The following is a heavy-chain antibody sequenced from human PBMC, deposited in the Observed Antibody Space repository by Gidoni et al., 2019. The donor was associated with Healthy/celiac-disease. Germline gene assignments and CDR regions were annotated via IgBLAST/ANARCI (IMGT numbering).Heavy chain of an antibody. CDR1: GGSFSGYY. V-gene: IGHV4-34*01. CDR2: INHSGST. Sequence: QVQLEQWGAGLLKPSETLSLTCAVHGGSFSGYYGSWIRQPPGKGLEWIGEINHSGSTNYNPSLKSRVTISVDTSKNQFSLKLSSVTAADTAVYYCARGSRYGSGSYYKPNDYWGQGTLVTVSS. J-gene: IGHJ4*02. D-gene: IGHD3-10*01. CDR3: ARGSRYGSGSYYKPNDY.